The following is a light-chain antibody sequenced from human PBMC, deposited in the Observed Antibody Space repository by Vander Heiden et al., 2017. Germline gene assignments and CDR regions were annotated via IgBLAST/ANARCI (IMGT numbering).Light chain of an antibody. V-gene: IGLV3-21*02. J-gene: IGLJ2*01. CDR1: NIRSKS. CDR2: EGG. Sequence: SYVLTQPPSVSVAPGQTARITCGGNNIRSKSVYWYQQKPGQAPVLVVDEGGDRPSGIPERVSGSNSEITATLTISRVEAGDEADYYCQVWDSSSDHVVFGGGTKVTVL. CDR3: QVWDSSSDHVV.